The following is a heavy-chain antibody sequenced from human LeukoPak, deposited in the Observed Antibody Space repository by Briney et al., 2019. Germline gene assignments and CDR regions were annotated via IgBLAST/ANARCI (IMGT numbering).Heavy chain of an antibody. Sequence: GGSLRLSCAVSGFTFSNYWMYWVRQAPGKRLVWVARINSDGSSTTYADSVEGRFTISRDNTKSMLHLQMHSLRVDDSAVYFCTRTTTTADWYFDLWGHGTLVTVSS. CDR1: GFTFSNYW. J-gene: IGHJ2*01. CDR3: TRTTTTADWYFDL. D-gene: IGHD1-1*01. V-gene: IGHV3-74*01. CDR2: INSDGSST.